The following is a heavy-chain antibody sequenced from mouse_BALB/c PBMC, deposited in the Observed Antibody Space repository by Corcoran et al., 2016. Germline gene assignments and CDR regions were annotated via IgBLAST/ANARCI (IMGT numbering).Heavy chain of an antibody. Sequence: DVQLQESGPGLVKPSQSLSLTCSVTGYSITSGYYWNWIRQFPGNKLEWMGYISYDGSNNYNPSLKNRISITRDTSKNQFFLKWNSVTTEDTSTYYCSRLVYDYDVLYYWGQGTTLTVSA. CDR1: GYSITSGYY. J-gene: IGHJ2*01. CDR2: ISYDGSN. D-gene: IGHD2-4*01. V-gene: IGHV3-6*02. CDR3: SRLVYDYDVLYY.